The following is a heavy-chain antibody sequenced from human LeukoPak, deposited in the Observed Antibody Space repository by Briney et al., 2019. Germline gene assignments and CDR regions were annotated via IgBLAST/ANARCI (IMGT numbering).Heavy chain of an antibody. J-gene: IGHJ4*02. V-gene: IGHV1-18*04. CDR1: GYTFTSYY. D-gene: IGHD3-22*01. CDR2: ISAYNGIT. Sequence: ASVKVSCKASGYTFTSYYMHWVRQAPGQGLEWMGWISAYNGITNYAQKLQGRVTMTTDTSTSTAYMELRSLRSDDTAVYYCARDPRFNYYDSSGYFVYWGQGTLVTVSS. CDR3: ARDPRFNYYDSSGYFVY.